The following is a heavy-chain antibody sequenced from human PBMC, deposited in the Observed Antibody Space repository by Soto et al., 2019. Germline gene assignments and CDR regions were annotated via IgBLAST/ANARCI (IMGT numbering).Heavy chain of an antibody. CDR2: IYPGDSDT. CDR3: ARQNDGYNRVFDH. J-gene: IGHJ4*02. V-gene: IGHV5-51*01. Sequence: GESLKISCKGSGYSFTNYWIGWVRQMPGKGLEWMGIIYPGDSDTRYSPSFQGQVTISADKSISTAYLQWSSLRASDTAMYYCARQNDGYNRVFDHWGQGTLVTVSS. CDR1: GYSFTNYW. D-gene: IGHD5-12*01.